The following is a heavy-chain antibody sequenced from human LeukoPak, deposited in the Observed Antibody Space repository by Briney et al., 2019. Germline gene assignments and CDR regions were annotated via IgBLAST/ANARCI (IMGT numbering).Heavy chain of an antibody. V-gene: IGHV1-69*01. CDR1: GGTFSSYA. D-gene: IGHD2-21*02. J-gene: IGHJ4*02. CDR2: IIPIFGTA. CDR3: ASGVREAYCGGDCYSSDY. Sequence: GSSVKVSCKASGGTFSSYAISWVRQAPGQGLEWMGGIIPIFGTANYAQKFQGRVTITADESTSTTYMELSSLRSEDTAVYYCASGVREAYCGGDCYSSDYWGQGTLVTVSS.